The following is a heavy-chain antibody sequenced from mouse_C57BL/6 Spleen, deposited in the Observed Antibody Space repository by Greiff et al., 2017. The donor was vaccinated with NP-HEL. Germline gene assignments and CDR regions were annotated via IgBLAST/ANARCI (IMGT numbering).Heavy chain of an antibody. V-gene: IGHV3-6*01. CDR2: ISYDGSN. Sequence: EVKLQESGPGLVKPSQSLSLTCSVTGYSITSGYYWNWIRQFPGNKLEWMGYISYDGSNNYNPSLKNRISITRDTSKNQFFLKLNSVTTEDTATYYCARVGFITWDWYFDVWGTGTTVTVSS. J-gene: IGHJ1*03. CDR3: ARVGFITWDWYFDV. CDR1: GYSITSGYY. D-gene: IGHD1-1*01.